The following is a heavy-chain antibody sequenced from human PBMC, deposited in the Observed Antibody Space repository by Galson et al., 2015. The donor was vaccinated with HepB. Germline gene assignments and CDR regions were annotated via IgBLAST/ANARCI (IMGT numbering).Heavy chain of an antibody. Sequence: QSGAEVKKPGESLEISCKGSGYSFTSYWIGWVRQMPGKGLEWMGIIYPGDSDTRYSPSFQGQVTISADKSISTAYLQWSSLKASDTAMYYCARLTYTAMARDWYFDLWGRGTLVTVSS. CDR2: IYPGDSDT. CDR1: GYSFTSYW. V-gene: IGHV5-51*01. J-gene: IGHJ2*01. D-gene: IGHD5-18*01. CDR3: ARLTYTAMARDWYFDL.